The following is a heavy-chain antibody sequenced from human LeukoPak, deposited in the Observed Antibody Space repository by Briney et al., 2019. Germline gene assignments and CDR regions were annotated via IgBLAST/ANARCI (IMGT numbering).Heavy chain of an antibody. CDR1: GYTFTNSY. V-gene: IGHV1-46*01. CDR3: ARGDTMVRGVYYYYYYYMDV. CDR2: INPDGGNT. Sequence: ASVKVSCKASGYTFTNSYIHWVRQAPGQVLEWMGLINPDGGNTNYAQKFQGRVTMTRDMSTSTVYMELSSLRSEDTAVYYCARGDTMVRGVYYYYYYYMDVWGKGTTVTVSS. D-gene: IGHD3-10*01. J-gene: IGHJ6*03.